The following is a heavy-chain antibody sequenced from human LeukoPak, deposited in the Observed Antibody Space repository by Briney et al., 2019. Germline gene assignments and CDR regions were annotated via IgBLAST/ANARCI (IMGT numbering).Heavy chain of an antibody. J-gene: IGHJ3*02. CDR1: GYTFTAYC. CDR3: ARKYYCDSSGYYYDDAFDI. D-gene: IGHD3-22*01. CDR2: LNPDSGGT. Sequence: ASLKVSCKASGYTFTAYCMHWVRQAPGQGLEWMGWLNPDSGGTNYALNFQGRVTMTRDTSISTAYMELSRLRSDDTAVYYCARKYYCDSSGYYYDDAFDIWGQGTMVTVSS. V-gene: IGHV1-2*02.